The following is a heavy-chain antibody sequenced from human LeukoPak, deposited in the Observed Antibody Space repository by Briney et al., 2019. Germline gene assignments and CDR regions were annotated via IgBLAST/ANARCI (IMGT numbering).Heavy chain of an antibody. J-gene: IGHJ4*02. D-gene: IGHD1-1*01. V-gene: IGHV1-8*01. Sequence: ASVKVSCKASGYTFTSYDINWVRQATGQGLEWMGWMNPNSGNTGYAQKFQGRVTMTEDTSTDTAYMELSSLRSEDTAVYYCATQAPGGYFDYWGQGTLVTVSS. CDR2: MNPNSGNT. CDR3: ATQAPGGYFDY. CDR1: GYTFTSYD.